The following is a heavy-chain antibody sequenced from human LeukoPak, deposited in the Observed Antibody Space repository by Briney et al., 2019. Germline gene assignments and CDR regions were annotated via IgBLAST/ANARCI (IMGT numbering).Heavy chain of an antibody. CDR3: ARAQSDSSGYYYVGDY. D-gene: IGHD3-22*01. CDR1: GFTLSDYY. J-gene: IGHJ4*02. V-gene: IGHV3-72*01. CDR2: TRKKAKGYTT. Sequence: GGSLRLSCAASGFTLSDYYMDWVCQAPEQGLEWVARTRKKAKGYTTEYAASVKGRFTISRDDSKNSVDLQMNSLITEDTAVYYCARAQSDSSGYYYVGDYWGQGTLVTVSS.